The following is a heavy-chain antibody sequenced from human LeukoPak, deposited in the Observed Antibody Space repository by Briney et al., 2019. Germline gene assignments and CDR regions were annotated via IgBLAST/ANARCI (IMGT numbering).Heavy chain of an antibody. V-gene: IGHV3-23*01. CDR2: TVGGGSPNT. Sequence: GGSLRLSCTASGFTFGDYAMSWFRQAPGKGLEWVSATVGGGSPNTYHADSVKGRFTISRDNSKNTLFLQMNSLRAEDTAIYYCTKAPIVSCSGAFCYPFDSWGQGTLVTVSS. CDR3: TKAPIVSCSGAFCYPFDS. CDR1: GFTFGDYA. D-gene: IGHD2-15*01. J-gene: IGHJ4*02.